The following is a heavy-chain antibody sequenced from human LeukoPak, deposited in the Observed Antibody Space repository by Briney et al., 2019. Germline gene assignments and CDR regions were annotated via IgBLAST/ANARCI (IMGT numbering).Heavy chain of an antibody. CDR1: GYTFTSYG. J-gene: IGHJ6*03. D-gene: IGHD3-22*01. V-gene: IGHV1-18*01. CDR3: AREHYDLDYYYYYMDV. CDR2: ISAYNGNT. Sequence: ASVKVSCKASGYTFTSYGISWVRQAPGQGLEWMGWISAYNGNTNYAQKLQGRVTMTTDTSTSTAYMELRSLRSDDTAVYYCAREHYDLDYYYYYMDVWGKGTTVTISS.